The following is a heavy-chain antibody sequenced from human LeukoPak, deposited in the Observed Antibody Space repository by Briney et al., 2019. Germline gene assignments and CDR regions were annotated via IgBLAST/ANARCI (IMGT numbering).Heavy chain of an antibody. V-gene: IGHV4-59*08. CDR2: IYYSGST. J-gene: IGHJ5*02. D-gene: IGHD6-13*01. CDR3: ASSVLSSSWYST. CDR1: GGSISSYY. Sequence: SETLSLTCTVSGGSISSYYWSWIRQPPGKGLEWIGYIYYSGSTNYNPSLESRVTISVDTSKNQFSLKLSSVTAADTAVYYCASSVLSSSWYSTWGQGTLVTVSS.